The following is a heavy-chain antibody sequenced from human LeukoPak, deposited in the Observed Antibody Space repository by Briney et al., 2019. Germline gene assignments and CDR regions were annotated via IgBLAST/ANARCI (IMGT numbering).Heavy chain of an antibody. D-gene: IGHD3-3*01. J-gene: IGHJ4*02. CDR3: ARGPDTIFGVVTPAH. CDR2: ISAYNGNT. Sequence: GASVKVSCKASGYTFTSYGISWVRQAPGQGLEWMGWISAYNGNTSYAQKLQGRVTMTTDTSTSTAYMELRSLRSDDTAVYYCARGPDTIFGVVTPAHWGQGTLVTVSS. V-gene: IGHV1-18*01. CDR1: GYTFTSYG.